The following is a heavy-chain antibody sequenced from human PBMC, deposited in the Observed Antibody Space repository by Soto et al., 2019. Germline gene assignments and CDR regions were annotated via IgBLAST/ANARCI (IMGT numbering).Heavy chain of an antibody. CDR2: VFYDGTT. Sequence: QLQLQESGPGPVKPSGTLSLTCTVSGGAINTNNYYWGWVRQPPGKGLEWIGSVFYDGTTYYSPSLKCRVSISLATSRTQFSLNLNSVTAADTAVYYCAGLVVVSPVANVWGQGTLVTVSS. V-gene: IGHV4-39*01. J-gene: IGHJ4*02. CDR3: AGLVVVSPVANV. D-gene: IGHD2-2*01. CDR1: GGAINTNNYY.